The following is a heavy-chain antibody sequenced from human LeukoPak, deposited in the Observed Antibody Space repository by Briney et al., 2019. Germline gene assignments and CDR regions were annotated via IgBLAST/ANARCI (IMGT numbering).Heavy chain of an antibody. V-gene: IGHV1-18*04. CDR2: VSAYNANT. Sequence: GASVKVSCKASGYTFTNYGITWVRQAPGQGLDWIGWVSAYNANTNYAQKFQGRVTMTTDTPTSTVYMELRSLRSDDTAIYYCARTDYDILTGARMDVWGKGTTVTVSS. J-gene: IGHJ6*04. D-gene: IGHD3-9*01. CDR3: ARTDYDILTGARMDV. CDR1: GYTFTNYG.